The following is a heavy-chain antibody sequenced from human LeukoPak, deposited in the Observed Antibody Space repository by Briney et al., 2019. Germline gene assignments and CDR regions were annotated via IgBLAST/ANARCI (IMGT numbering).Heavy chain of an antibody. CDR3: AREFSSGWYYSYYYYMDV. Sequence: GGSLRLSCAASGFSFSSFYMTWVRQAPGKGLEWVAKIKQDGSEKYYVDSVKGRFTISRDNAKNSLYLQMNSLRAEDTAVYYCAREFSSGWYYSYYYYMDVWGKGTTVTVSS. CDR1: GFSFSSFY. CDR2: IKQDGSEK. V-gene: IGHV3-7*01. D-gene: IGHD6-19*01. J-gene: IGHJ6*03.